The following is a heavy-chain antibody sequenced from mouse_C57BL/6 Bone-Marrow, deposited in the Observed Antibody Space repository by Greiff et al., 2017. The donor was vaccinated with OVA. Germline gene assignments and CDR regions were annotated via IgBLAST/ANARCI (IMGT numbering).Heavy chain of an antibody. Sequence: EVKLVESGGGLVQPGESLKLSCESNEYEFPSHDMSWVRKTPEKRLELVAAINSDGGSTYYPDTMERRFIISRDNTKKTLYLQMSSLRSEDTALYYCARPSIVTTSRRCASWGQGTLVTVSA. CDR3: ARPSIVTTSRRCAS. D-gene: IGHD2-5*01. CDR1: EYEFPSHD. V-gene: IGHV5-2*01. J-gene: IGHJ3*01. CDR2: INSDGGST.